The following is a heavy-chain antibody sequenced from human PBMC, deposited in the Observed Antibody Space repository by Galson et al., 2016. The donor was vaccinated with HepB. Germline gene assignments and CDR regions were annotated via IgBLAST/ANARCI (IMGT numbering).Heavy chain of an antibody. Sequence: SETLSLTCTVSGGSISSYYWSWIRQPPGKGLEWIGYIYYSGSTNYNPPLKSRVTISVDTSKNQFSLKLSAVTAAHTALYYCARHLDPQSESYYYYFYGMDVWGQGTTVTVSS. CDR1: GGSISSYY. V-gene: IGHV4-59*08. J-gene: IGHJ6*02. CDR2: IYYSGST. D-gene: IGHD1-14*01. CDR3: ARHLDPQSESYYYYFYGMDV.